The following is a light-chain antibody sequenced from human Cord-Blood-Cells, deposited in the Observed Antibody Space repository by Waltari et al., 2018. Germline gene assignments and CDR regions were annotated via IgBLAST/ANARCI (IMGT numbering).Light chain of an antibody. Sequence: QSALTQPPSASGSPGQSVTISCTGTSSDVGGYNYVSWYQQHPGKAPKLMIYEVSKRPAGVPGGFSGSKSGNTASLTVPGLQAEDEADYYCSSYAGSNNVVFGGGTKLTVL. CDR1: SSDVGGYNY. V-gene: IGLV2-8*01. J-gene: IGLJ2*01. CDR2: EVS. CDR3: SSYAGSNNVV.